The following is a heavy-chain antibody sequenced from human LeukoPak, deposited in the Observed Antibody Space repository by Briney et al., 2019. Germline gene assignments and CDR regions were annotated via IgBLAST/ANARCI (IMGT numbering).Heavy chain of an antibody. CDR3: ARQDYGGKFGDY. V-gene: IGHV3-48*02. CDR1: GFPFDNYG. J-gene: IGHJ4*02. D-gene: IGHD4-23*01. CDR2: ISSGSSTI. Sequence: PGGSLRLSCAASGFPFDNYGMNWVRQAPGKGLEWVSYISSGSSTIYYADSVKGRFTISRDNAKNSLYLQMNSLRDEDTAVYYCARQDYGGKFGDYWGQGTLVTVSS.